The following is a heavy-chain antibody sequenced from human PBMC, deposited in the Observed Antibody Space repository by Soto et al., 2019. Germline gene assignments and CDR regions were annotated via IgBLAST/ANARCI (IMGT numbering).Heavy chain of an antibody. CDR3: ARDPKGNNWFDP. CDR1: GGCISSYF. Sequence: PSETLSLTCTVSGGCISSYFGSWIRQPPGKGLERIGYIYYSGSTNYNPSLKSRVTISVDTSKNQFSLKLSSVTAADTAVYYCARDPKGNNWFDPWGQGTLVTVSS. J-gene: IGHJ5*02. V-gene: IGHV4-59*01. CDR2: IYYSGST.